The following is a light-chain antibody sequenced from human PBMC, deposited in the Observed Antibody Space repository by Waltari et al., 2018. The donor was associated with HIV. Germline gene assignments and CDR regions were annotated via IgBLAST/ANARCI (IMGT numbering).Light chain of an antibody. CDR2: YDN. CDR1: NVGTLS. V-gene: IGLV3-21*02. CDR3: RLWAKPGRYV. Sequence: ALTQPPSVSVAPGQTASVTCEGDNVGTLSVHWYQQTPGQAPNLTLYYDNDRPSGVSERCSGSKSGDTATLSSTRVEAGEEADYFCRLWAKPGRYVFGSGTRLTVL. J-gene: IGLJ1*01.